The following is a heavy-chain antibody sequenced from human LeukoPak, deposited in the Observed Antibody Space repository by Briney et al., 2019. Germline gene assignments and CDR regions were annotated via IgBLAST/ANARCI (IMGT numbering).Heavy chain of an antibody. V-gene: IGHV4-59*08. CDR1: GGSISSYY. D-gene: IGHD3-10*01. CDR3: ARRVGSGTPPRGYNWFDP. Sequence: SETLSLTCTVSGGSISSYYWSWIRQAPGKGLEWIGYIYYSGSTNYNPSLKSRVTISVDTSKNQFSLKLSSVTAADTAVYYCARRVGSGTPPRGYNWFDPWGQGTLVTVSS. CDR2: IYYSGST. J-gene: IGHJ5*02.